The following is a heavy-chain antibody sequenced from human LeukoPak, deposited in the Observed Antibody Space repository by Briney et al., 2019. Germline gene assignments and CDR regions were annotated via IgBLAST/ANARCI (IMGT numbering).Heavy chain of an antibody. CDR1: GHTFTSYG. J-gene: IGHJ4*02. CDR2: ISAYNGNT. V-gene: IGHV1-18*04. CDR3: ARLGEGIYGSGSSSWYFDY. D-gene: IGHD3-10*01. Sequence: GASLEDSCKASGHTFTSYGICWVRQGPGQGIECMGWISAYNGNTNYAERLQGRVTMTTDTSTRTAYMELRSLRSDDTAVYDCARLGEGIYGSGSSSWYFDYWGQGTLVTVSS.